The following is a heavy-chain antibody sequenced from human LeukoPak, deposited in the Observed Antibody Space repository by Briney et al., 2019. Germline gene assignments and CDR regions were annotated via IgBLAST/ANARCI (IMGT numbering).Heavy chain of an antibody. J-gene: IGHJ4*02. CDR1: GYSISSGYY. CDR2: IYHSGST. CDR3: ARVRPSGGKRGSPLEKARGHFDY. Sequence: PSETLSLTCAVSGYSISSGYYWGWIRQPPGKGLEWIGSIYHSGSTYYNPSLKSRVTISVDTSKNQFSLKLSSVTAADTAVYYCARVRPSGGKRGSPLEKARGHFDYWGQGTLVTVSS. D-gene: IGHD2-15*01. V-gene: IGHV4-38-2*01.